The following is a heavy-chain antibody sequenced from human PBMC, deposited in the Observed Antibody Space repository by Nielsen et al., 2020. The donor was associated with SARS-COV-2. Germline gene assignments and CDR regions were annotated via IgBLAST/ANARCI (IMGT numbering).Heavy chain of an antibody. D-gene: IGHD4-11*01. J-gene: IGHJ6*02. CDR2: IFSNDKK. V-gene: IGHV2-26*01. CDR1: GFSLSNARMG. Sequence: SGPTLVKPTETLTLTCTVSGFSLSNARMGVSWIRQPPGKALEWLAHIFSNDKKSYSTSLKSRLTISKDTSKSQVVLTMTNMDPVDTATYYCARTKKGFFYSNYYYYGMDVWGQGTTVTVSS. CDR3: ARTKKGFFYSNYYYYGMDV.